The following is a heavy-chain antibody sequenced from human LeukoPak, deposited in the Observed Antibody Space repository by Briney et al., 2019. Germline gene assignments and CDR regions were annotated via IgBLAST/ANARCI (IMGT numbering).Heavy chain of an antibody. CDR1: GFTFRNHD. D-gene: IGHD5-24*01. CDR2: IWYDGSNK. V-gene: IGHV3-33*01. J-gene: IGHJ4*02. CDR3: VRDRGALQYFDF. Sequence: GGSLRLSCAASGFTFRNHDMHWVRQAPGKGLEWVAIIWYDGSNKYYADSVKGRFTISRDNSKNTLYLQMNSLRAEDTAVYYCVRDRGALQYFDFWGQGPLVTVSS.